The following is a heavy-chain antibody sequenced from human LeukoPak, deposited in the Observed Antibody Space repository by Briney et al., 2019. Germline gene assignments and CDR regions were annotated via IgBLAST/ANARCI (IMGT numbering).Heavy chain of an antibody. CDR1: GFTFDDYA. V-gene: IGHV3-9*01. CDR3: ATFSSN. D-gene: IGHD6-13*01. CDR2: ISWNSGSI. Sequence: GRSPRLSCAASGFTFDDYAMHWVRHAPGKGLEWVSGISWNSGSIGYADSVKGRFTISRDNAKNSLYLQMNSLRAEDTALYYCATFSSNWGQGTLVTVSS. J-gene: IGHJ4*02.